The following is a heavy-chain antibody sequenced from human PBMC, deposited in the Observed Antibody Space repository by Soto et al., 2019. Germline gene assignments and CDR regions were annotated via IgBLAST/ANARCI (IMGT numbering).Heavy chain of an antibody. CDR3: ARGSAYSTPWSFDS. CDR1: GYTFTRYG. Sequence: QVQLLQSGAEVKKPGASVRVSCKTSGYTFTRYGVSWVRQAPGQGLEWMGWISGYNGNTKEAHKFEGRVILTTDTAANTAHMEQRSLTSNDTAVYYCARGSAYSTPWSFDSWGQGTLVTVSS. J-gene: IGHJ4*02. CDR2: ISGYNGNT. V-gene: IGHV1-18*01. D-gene: IGHD2-8*01.